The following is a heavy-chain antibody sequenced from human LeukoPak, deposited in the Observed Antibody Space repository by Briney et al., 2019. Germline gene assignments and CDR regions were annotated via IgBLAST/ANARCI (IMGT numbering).Heavy chain of an antibody. CDR1: GFTFSSYA. CDR3: AKCGPKDYDFWSGYWPYYYYYGMDV. CDR2: ISGSGGNT. V-gene: IGHV3-23*01. Sequence: GGSLRLSCAASGFTFSSYAMSWVRQAPGKGLEWVSGISGSGGNTYYADSVKGRFTISRDNSKNTLYLQMNSLRAEDTAVYYCAKCGPKDYDFWSGYWPYYYYYGMDVWGQGTTVTVSS. J-gene: IGHJ6*02. D-gene: IGHD3-3*01.